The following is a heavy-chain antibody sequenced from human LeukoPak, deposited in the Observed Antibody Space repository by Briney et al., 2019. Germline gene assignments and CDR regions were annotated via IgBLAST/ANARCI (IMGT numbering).Heavy chain of an antibody. Sequence: GGSLRLSCAASGFTLSSYAMSWVRQGPGKGLEWVSAISVSGNTYHADSVKGRFTISRDSSKNTLYPQMNSLRAGDAAVYYCAKAPVTTCSGAYCYPFDYWSQGTLVTVSS. CDR1: GFTLSSYA. J-gene: IGHJ4*02. CDR2: ISVSGNT. V-gene: IGHV3-23*01. CDR3: AKAPVTTCSGAYCYPFDY. D-gene: IGHD2-15*01.